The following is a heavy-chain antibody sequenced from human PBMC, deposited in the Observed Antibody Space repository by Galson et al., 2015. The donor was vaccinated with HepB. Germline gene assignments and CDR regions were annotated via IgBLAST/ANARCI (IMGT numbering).Heavy chain of an antibody. Sequence: SLRLSCAGSGFTFSSYSMTWVRQAPGKGLEWVSSIRGSGDLIYYADSVKGRFTISRDDAKSSLYLQMDSLRAEDTAVYYCVRGRYGLQSYYNVAYFQHWGQGTLVAVSA. V-gene: IGHV3-21*06. J-gene: IGHJ1*01. CDR1: GFTFSSYS. CDR2: IRGSGDLI. D-gene: IGHD3-10*01. CDR3: VRGRYGLQSYYNVAYFQH.